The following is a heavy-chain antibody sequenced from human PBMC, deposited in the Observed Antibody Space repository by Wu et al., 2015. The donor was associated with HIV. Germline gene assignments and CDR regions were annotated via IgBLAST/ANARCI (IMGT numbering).Heavy chain of an antibody. CDR3: ARERYYDYRPEGY. CDR2: IIPIFGKT. CDR1: GGTFSYSA. V-gene: IGHV1-69*13. Sequence: QLVQSGAEVKKPGSSVKVSCKASGGTFSYSAIAWVRQAPGQGLEWMGRIIPIFGKTNYAQKFQSRVTITADESSTTAYMELSSLRSEDTAVYYCARERYYDYRPEGYWGQGTLVTVSS. D-gene: IGHD3-16*01. J-gene: IGHJ4*02.